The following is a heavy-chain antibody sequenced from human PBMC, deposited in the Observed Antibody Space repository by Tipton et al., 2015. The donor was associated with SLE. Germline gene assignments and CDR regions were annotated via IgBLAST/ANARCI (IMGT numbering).Heavy chain of an antibody. V-gene: IGHV4-39*07. D-gene: IGHD2-8*02. Sequence: TLSLTCTVSDGSIRSTNYYWGWIRQPPGKGLEWIGSIFYTGSTYYNPSLKSRVSFSIDTSKHQFSLKLNSVTAADTAVYYCAREGLVVPNYFDYWGQGTLVTVSS. J-gene: IGHJ4*02. CDR2: IFYTGST. CDR1: DGSIRSTNYY. CDR3: AREGLVVPNYFDY.